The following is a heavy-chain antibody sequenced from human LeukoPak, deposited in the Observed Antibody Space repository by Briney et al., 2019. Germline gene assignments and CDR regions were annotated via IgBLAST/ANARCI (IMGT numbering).Heavy chain of an antibody. D-gene: IGHD2-15*01. CDR2: INPNSGGT. V-gene: IGHV1-2*02. CDR1: GYTFTGYY. J-gene: IGHJ4*02. CDR3: ARLGYGSGGSCSNH. Sequence: ASVKVSCKASGYTFTGYYMRWVRQAPGQGLEWMVWINPNSGGTNYAQKFQGRVTMTRDTSISTAYMELSRLRSDDTAVYYCARLGYGSGGSCSNHWGQGTLVTVSS.